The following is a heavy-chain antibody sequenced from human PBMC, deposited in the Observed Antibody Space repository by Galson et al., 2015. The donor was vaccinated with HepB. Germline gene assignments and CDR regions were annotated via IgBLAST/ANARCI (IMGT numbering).Heavy chain of an antibody. CDR1: GFTFSSYA. CDR3: ARVGSGSYLFRAFDI. CDR2: ISYDGSNK. J-gene: IGHJ3*02. D-gene: IGHD1-26*01. V-gene: IGHV3-30*04. Sequence: SLRLSCAASGFTFSSYAMHWVRQAPGKGLEWVAVISYDGSNKYYADSVKGRFTISRDNSKNTLYLQMNSLRAEDTAVYYCARVGSGSYLFRAFDIWGQGQWSPSLQ.